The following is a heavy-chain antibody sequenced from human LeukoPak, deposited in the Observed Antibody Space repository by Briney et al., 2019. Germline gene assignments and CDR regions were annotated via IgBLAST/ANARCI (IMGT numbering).Heavy chain of an antibody. CDR3: ARTIAAAGTVSGFDY. V-gene: IGHV3-48*02. J-gene: IGHJ4*02. Sequence: GGSPRLSCAASGFTFSSYEMNWVRRAPGKGLEWVSYISSSSSTIYYPDSVKGRFTISRDNAKNPLYLQMNSLSDEDTAVYYCARTIAAAGTVSGFDYWGQGTLVTVSS. D-gene: IGHD6-13*01. CDR1: GFTFSSYE. CDR2: ISSSSSTI.